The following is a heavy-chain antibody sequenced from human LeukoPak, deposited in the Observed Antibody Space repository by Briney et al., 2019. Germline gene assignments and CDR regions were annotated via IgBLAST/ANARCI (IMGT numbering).Heavy chain of an antibody. CDR3: ATSTDAKIVPFYR. V-gene: IGHV4-4*09. CDR2: IYTNGRT. CDR1: GASVSSFQ. Sequence: SETLSLTCSVYGASVSSFQGGSVRQSPGKGLECISYIYTNGRTNYNPSLKSRVTMSIDTSKNQFSLKVTSASAADTAVYYCATSTDAKIVPFYRWGPGSMVTAAS. J-gene: IGHJ5*02. D-gene: IGHD2-8*01.